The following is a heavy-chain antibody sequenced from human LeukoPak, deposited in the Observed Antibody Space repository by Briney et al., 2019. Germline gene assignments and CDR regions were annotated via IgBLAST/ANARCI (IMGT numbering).Heavy chain of an antibody. CDR3: AKMMTVVRGLSNRDMDV. CDR1: GFTFSSYG. CDR2: ISYDGINK. V-gene: IGHV3-30*18. Sequence: GGSLRLSCAASGFTFSSYGMHWVRQAPGKGLEWVAVISYDGINKYYADSVKGRFTISRDNSKNSLYLQMNSLRVEDTADYYCAKMMTVVRGLSNRDMDVWGQGTTVTVSS. D-gene: IGHD3-10*01. J-gene: IGHJ6*02.